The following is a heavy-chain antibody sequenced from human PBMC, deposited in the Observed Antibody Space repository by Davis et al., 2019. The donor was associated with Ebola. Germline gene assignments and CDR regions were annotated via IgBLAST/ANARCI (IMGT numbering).Heavy chain of an antibody. CDR1: GFTFSSYD. D-gene: IGHD2-2*01. CDR2: ISYDGTTK. CDR3: ARGVVQATYHY. V-gene: IGHV3-30-3*01. Sequence: PGGSLRLSCAASGFTFSSYDMHWVRQAPGKGLEWVSFISYDGTTKYYADSVKGRFTISRDSSKNTLYLQMNSLRPEDTAVYYCARGVVQATYHYWGQGTLVTVSS. J-gene: IGHJ4*02.